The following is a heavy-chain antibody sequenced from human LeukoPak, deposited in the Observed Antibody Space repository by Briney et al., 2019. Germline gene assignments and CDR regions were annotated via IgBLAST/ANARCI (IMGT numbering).Heavy chain of an antibody. J-gene: IGHJ6*03. CDR3: ASANYYYYYYMDV. CDR1: GGSISSYY. CDR2: IYYSGST. V-gene: IGHV4-59*01. Sequence: PSETLSLTCTVSGGSISSYYWSWIRQPPGKGLEWIGYIYYSGSTNYNPSLKSRVTISVDTSKNQFSLKLSSVTAADTAVYYCASANYYYYYYMDVWGKGTTVTVAS.